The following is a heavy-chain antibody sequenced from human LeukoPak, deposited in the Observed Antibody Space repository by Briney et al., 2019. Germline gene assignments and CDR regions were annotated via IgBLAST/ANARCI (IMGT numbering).Heavy chain of an antibody. D-gene: IGHD1-14*01. CDR2: INSDGSST. CDR3: ATETNGRHYDY. V-gene: IGHV3-74*01. Sequence: GGSLRLSCAASGFTFSIYWMHWVRQAPGKGLVWVSRINSDGSSTSYADSVKGRFTISRDNANNFLYLQMNSLRAEDTAVYYCATETNGRHYDYWGQGTLLTVSS. J-gene: IGHJ4*02. CDR1: GFTFSIYW.